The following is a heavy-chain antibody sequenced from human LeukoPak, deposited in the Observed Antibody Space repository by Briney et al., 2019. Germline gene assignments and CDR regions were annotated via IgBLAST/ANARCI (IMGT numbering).Heavy chain of an antibody. CDR2: ISGSGVT. V-gene: IGHV3-23*01. CDR3: AKGGSIAAAGTCDY. Sequence: ISGSGVTYFADSVKGRFTISRDNSKNTLYLQMNSLRAEDTAVYYCAKGGSIAAAGTCDYWGQGTLVTVSS. J-gene: IGHJ4*02. D-gene: IGHD6-13*01.